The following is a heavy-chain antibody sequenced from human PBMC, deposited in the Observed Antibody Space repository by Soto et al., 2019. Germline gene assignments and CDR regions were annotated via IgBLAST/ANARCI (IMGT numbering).Heavy chain of an antibody. D-gene: IGHD6-19*01. CDR2: ISSYGADT. J-gene: IGHJ4*02. V-gene: IGHV3-64D*06. CDR1: GFTFTSYA. CDR3: VKEGYLRSHWYGQFDY. Sequence: AGGSLRLSCSASGFTFTSYAMHWVRQAPGKGLEFVSAISSYGADTYYAASVKGRFAISRDNPKNTLYLQMSSLRAEDTALYYCVKEGYLRSHWYGQFDYWGQGALVTVSS.